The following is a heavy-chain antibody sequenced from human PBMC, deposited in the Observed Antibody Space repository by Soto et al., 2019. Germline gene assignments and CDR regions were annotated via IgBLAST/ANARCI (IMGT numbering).Heavy chain of an antibody. CDR2: IYWDDDR. Sequence: GSGPTLVNPTQTLTLTCTFSGFSLRTSGVGVGWIRQPPGKALEWLALIYWDDDRRYSPSLKDRLTITKDTSKSQVVLTMTNVDSADTGTYYCANCCGGYGVLTPFNYWAPGTSVTVSS. D-gene: IGHD3-3*01. CDR1: GFSLRTSGVG. V-gene: IGHV2-5*02. J-gene: IGHJ4*02. CDR3: ANCCGGYGVLTPFNY.